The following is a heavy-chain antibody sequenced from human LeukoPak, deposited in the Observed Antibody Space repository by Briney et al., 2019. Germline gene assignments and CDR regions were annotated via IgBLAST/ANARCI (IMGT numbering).Heavy chain of an antibody. D-gene: IGHD3-22*01. CDR1: GGCISSYY. J-gene: IGHJ6*02. V-gene: IGHV4-59*01. CDR3: ARRRYYDSSGYDYYYGMDV. CDR2: IYYSGST. Sequence: SETLSLTCTVSGGCISSYYWSWIRQPPGKGLEGIRYIYYSGSTNYNPSLKSRVTISVDTSKNQFSLKLSSVTAADTAVYYCARRRYYDSSGYDYYYGMDVWGQGTTVTVSS.